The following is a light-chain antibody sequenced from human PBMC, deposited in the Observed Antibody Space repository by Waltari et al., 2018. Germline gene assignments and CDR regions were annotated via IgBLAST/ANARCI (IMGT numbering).Light chain of an antibody. CDR3: QQRSNWLT. CDR1: QSISNY. V-gene: IGKV1-39*01. CDR2: AAS. J-gene: IGKJ4*01. Sequence: DIQMTQSPSSMSASVGDRVTITCRASQSISNYLNWYQQKPGKAPKLLIYAASNLQSGVPSRFSGSGSGTDFTLTISSLQPEDFAVYYCQQRSNWLTFGGGTKVEIK.